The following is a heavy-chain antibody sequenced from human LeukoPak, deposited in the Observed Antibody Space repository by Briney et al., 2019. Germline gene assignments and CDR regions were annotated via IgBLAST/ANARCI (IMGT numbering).Heavy chain of an antibody. CDR3: ARAPGQRRAFDI. V-gene: IGHV3-48*03. CDR1: GFTFSSYE. CDR2: ISGSGSTI. Sequence: PGGSLRLSCAASGFTFSSYEMNWVRQAPGKGLEWISYISGSGSTIYYADSVKGRFTISRDNAKNSLYLQMNSLRAEDTAVYYCARAPGQRRAFDIWGQGTMVTVSS. J-gene: IGHJ3*02.